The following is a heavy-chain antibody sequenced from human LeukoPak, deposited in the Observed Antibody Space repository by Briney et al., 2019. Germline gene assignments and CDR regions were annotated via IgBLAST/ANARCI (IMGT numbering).Heavy chain of an antibody. CDR3: ARVRAAHYYDY. V-gene: IGHV3-30*19. D-gene: IGHD6-6*01. CDR2: ISYDGSKK. Sequence: GGSLRLSCAASGFAFNTYAMHWVRQAPGKGLEWVAVISYDGSKKYYADSVKGRFTISRDNPKNTQYLEMNSLKAEDTAVYYCARVRAAHYYDYWGQGTLVTVSS. J-gene: IGHJ4*02. CDR1: GFAFNTYA.